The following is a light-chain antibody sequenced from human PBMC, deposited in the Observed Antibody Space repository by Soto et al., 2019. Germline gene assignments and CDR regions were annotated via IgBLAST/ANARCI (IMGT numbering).Light chain of an antibody. Sequence: EVVLTQSPGTLSLSPGERATLSCRASETVTSDYLAWYQQKPGQAPRLLFYGASRRAAGIPDRFGGSGSGTDFTLIISRLEPEDFVVYYCHQYGTSPWTFGQGTKVEIK. J-gene: IGKJ1*01. V-gene: IGKV3-20*01. CDR1: ETVTSDY. CDR2: GAS. CDR3: HQYGTSPWT.